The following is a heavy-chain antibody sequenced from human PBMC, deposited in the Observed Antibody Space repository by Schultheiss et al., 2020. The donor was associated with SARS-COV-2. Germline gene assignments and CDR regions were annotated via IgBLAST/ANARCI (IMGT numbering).Heavy chain of an antibody. D-gene: IGHD1-26*01. Sequence: SETLSLTCTVSGCSISSSSYYWGWIRQPPGKGLEWIGSIYYSGSTYYNPSLKSRVTISVDTSKNQFSLKLSSVTAADTAVYYCAKDPYSGSYFSDWFDPWGQGTLVTVSS. CDR1: GCSISSSSYY. V-gene: IGHV4-39*02. CDR2: IYYSGST. J-gene: IGHJ5*02. CDR3: AKDPYSGSYFSDWFDP.